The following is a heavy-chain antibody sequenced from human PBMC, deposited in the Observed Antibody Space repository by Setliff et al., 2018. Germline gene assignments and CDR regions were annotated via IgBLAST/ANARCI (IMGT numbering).Heavy chain of an antibody. D-gene: IGHD6-19*01. CDR1: GLIFSNNW. CDR3: VPQGPGYGNGWWTNWFDP. CDR2: INKDGSER. V-gene: IGHV3-7*03. Sequence: GESLKISCVASGLIFSNNWMSWVRQAPGKGLEWVTNINKDGSERNYVDSVKGRFTISRDNAKKSVYLQMNSLRADDTAVYYCVPQGPGYGNGWWTNWFDPWGQGTLVTVSS. J-gene: IGHJ5*02.